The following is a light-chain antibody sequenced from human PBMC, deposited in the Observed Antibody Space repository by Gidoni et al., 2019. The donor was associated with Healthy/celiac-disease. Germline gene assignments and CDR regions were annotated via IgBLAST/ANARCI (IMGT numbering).Light chain of an antibody. V-gene: IGKV3-20*01. CDR3: QQYGSSPHT. J-gene: IGKJ2*01. Sequence: TVLTQSPGTLSLPPAERATLSCRASQSVSSSYLAWYQQKPGQAPRLLIYGASSRATGIPDRFSGSGSGTDFTLTISRLEPEDFAVYYCQQYGSSPHTFGQGTKLEIK. CDR2: GAS. CDR1: QSVSSSY.